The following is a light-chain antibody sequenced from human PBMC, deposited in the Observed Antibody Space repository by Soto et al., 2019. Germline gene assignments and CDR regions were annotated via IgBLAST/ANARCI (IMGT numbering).Light chain of an antibody. J-gene: IGKJ3*01. CDR3: QQYGSSPFT. V-gene: IGKV3-20*01. CDR2: GAS. Sequence: EIVLTQSPGTLSLSPGERATLSCRASQSVSSSYLAWYQHKPGQAPRLLIYGASSRATGIPDRFSGSGSGKDFTLTISRLEPEDFAVYYCQQYGSSPFTFGPGTKVELK. CDR1: QSVSSSY.